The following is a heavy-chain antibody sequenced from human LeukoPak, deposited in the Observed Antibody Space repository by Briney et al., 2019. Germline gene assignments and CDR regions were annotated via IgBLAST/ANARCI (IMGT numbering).Heavy chain of an antibody. J-gene: IGHJ3*02. V-gene: IGHV1-58*01. CDR3: AALYYDILTGYYGEGTFDI. CDR1: GFTFTSSA. Sequence: SVKVSCKASGFTFTSSAVQWVRQARGQRLEWIGWIVVGSGNTNYAQKFQERVTITRDMSTSTAYMELSSLRSEDTAVYYCAALYYDILTGYYGEGTFDIWGQGTMVTVSS. CDR2: IVVGSGNT. D-gene: IGHD3-9*01.